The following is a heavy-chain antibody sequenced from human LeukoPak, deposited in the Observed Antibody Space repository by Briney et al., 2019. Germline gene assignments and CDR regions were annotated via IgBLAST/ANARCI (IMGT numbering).Heavy chain of an antibody. CDR1: AGSIGKDF. Sequence: PSETLSLTCTVSAGSIGKDFWSWIRQSPGKGLEWIGYILYTGSTHYNPSFESRVTISVATSKNQFSLQLTSVTAADTAIYYCARTEYNWFDPWGQGILVTVSS. CDR3: ARTEYNWFDP. J-gene: IGHJ5*02. V-gene: IGHV4-59*01. CDR2: ILYTGST.